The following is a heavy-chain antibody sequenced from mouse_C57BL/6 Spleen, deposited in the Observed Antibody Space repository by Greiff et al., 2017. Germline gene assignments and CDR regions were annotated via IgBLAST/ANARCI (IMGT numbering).Heavy chain of an antibody. CDR2: IDPETGGT. D-gene: IGHD2-5*01. Sequence: ESGAELVRPGASVTLSCKASGYTFTDYEMHWVKQTPVHGLEWIGAIDPETGGTAYNQKFKGKAILTADKSSSTAYMELRSLTSEDYAVYYCTRLGERKSNYDYYYDMDYWGQGTSVTVSS. J-gene: IGHJ4*01. V-gene: IGHV1-15*01. CDR3: TRLGERKSNYDYYYDMDY. CDR1: GYTFTDYE.